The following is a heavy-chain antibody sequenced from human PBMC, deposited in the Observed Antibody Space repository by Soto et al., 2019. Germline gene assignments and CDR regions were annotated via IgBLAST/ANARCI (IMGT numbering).Heavy chain of an antibody. J-gene: IGHJ6*02. CDR2: IWNDGSNK. D-gene: IGHD3-9*01. Sequence: GALRISCAASGFPFTNYGRYWVRQAPGKGLEWLAAIWNDGSNKYYVDSVKGRFSISRDNSKNTLYLQMNSLRAEDTAVYYCARDLNGMDVWGQGTTVPVSS. CDR1: GFPFTNYG. CDR3: ARDLNGMDV. V-gene: IGHV3-33*01.